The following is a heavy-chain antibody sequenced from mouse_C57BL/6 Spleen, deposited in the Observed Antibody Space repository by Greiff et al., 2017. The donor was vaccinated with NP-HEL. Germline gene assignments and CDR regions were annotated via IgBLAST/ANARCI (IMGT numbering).Heavy chain of an antibody. CDR3: ARRDWSYAMDY. D-gene: IGHD4-1*01. CDR2: ISSGGSYT. J-gene: IGHJ4*01. Sequence: EVMLVESGGDLVKPGGSLKLSCAASGFTFSSYGMSWVRQTPDKRLEWVATISSGGSYTYYPDSVKGRFTISRDNAKNTLYLQMSSLKSEDTAMYYCARRDWSYAMDYWGQGTSVTVSS. CDR1: GFTFSSYG. V-gene: IGHV5-6*02.